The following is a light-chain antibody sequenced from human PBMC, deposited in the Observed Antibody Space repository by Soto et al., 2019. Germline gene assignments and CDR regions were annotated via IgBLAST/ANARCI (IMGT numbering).Light chain of an antibody. CDR1: RIVSNN. Sequence: TQAPATVSVSPGESASLCCMTRRIVSNNLAWQQQKPGQAPRLLIYAASTRATGIPARFSGSGSGTEFTLTISSLQSEDFAVYYCQQYNKWPRTFGQGTKVDIK. CDR3: QQYNKWPRT. V-gene: IGKV3-15*01. J-gene: IGKJ1*01. CDR2: AAS.